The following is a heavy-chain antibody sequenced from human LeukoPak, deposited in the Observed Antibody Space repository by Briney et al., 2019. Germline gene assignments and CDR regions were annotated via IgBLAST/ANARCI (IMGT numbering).Heavy chain of an antibody. V-gene: IGHV4-39*01. D-gene: IGHD6-13*01. CDR1: GGSITSSSYY. CDR3: ARIIAAAGTVWFDY. CDR2: IYYTGGT. J-gene: IGHJ4*02. Sequence: PSETLSLTCSVSGGSITSSSYYWAWIRQPPEKGLEWTGSIYYTGGTYYSPSLKSRVTISVDTSKNQFSLKLSSVTAADTAVYYCARIIAAAGTVWFDYWGQGTLVTVSS.